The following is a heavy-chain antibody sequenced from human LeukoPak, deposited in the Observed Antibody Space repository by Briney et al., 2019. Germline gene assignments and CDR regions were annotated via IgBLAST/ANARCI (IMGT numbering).Heavy chain of an antibody. CDR1: GFTVSSYY. Sequence: GGSLRLSCAASGFTVSSYYMSWVRQAPGKGLEWVSVIYSGGSTYYADSVKGRFTISRDNSKNTLYLQMSSLRAEDTAVYYCARVAVSRTDYFDYWGQGTLVTVSS. J-gene: IGHJ4*02. CDR2: IYSGGST. CDR3: ARVAVSRTDYFDY. V-gene: IGHV3-53*01.